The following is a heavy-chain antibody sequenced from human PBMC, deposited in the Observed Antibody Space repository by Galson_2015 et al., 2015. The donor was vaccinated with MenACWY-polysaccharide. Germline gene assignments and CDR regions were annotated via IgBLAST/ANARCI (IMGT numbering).Heavy chain of an antibody. CDR2: ISSSGSTI. CDR1: GFTFSDYY. CDR3: ARVSIMLVVVTAYYYGMDF. V-gene: IGHV3-11*01. Sequence: SLRLSCAASGFTFSDYYMSWIRQAPGKGLEWVSYISSSGSTIYYADSVKGRFTISRDNTNNSLYLQMNSLRAEATAVYYCARVSIMLVVVTAYYYGMDFWGHGTTVTVSS. J-gene: IGHJ6*02. D-gene: IGHD2-21*02.